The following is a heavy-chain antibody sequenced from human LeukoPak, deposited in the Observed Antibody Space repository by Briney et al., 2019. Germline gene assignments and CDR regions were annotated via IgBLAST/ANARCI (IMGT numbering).Heavy chain of an antibody. CDR1: GGSISSSSYY. CDR3: ARRSIAAAGNPDWFDP. V-gene: IGHV4-39*01. Sequence: SETLSLTCTVSGGSISSSSYYWGWIRQPPGKGQEWIGSIYYSGSTYYNPSLKSRVTISVDTSKNQFSLKLSSVTAADTAVYYCARRSIAAAGNPDWFDPWGQGTLVTVSS. J-gene: IGHJ5*02. D-gene: IGHD6-13*01. CDR2: IYYSGST.